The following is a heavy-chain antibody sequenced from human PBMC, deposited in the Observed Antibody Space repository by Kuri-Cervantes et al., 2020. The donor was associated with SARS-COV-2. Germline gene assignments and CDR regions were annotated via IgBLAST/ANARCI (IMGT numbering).Heavy chain of an antibody. V-gene: IGHV3-11*04. J-gene: IGHJ6*03. Sequence: GGSLRLSCAASGSTFRDYYLSWIRPAPGKGLEWVSYIGTYGTTIYFAGAMKGRVTISRDNAKNSLFLQMNSLRVEDTAVFYCARELCSSTSCYYYHYYHTDVWGKGTTVTVSS. D-gene: IGHD2-2*01. CDR1: GSTFRDYY. CDR2: IGTYGTTI. CDR3: ARELCSSTSCYYYHYYHTDV.